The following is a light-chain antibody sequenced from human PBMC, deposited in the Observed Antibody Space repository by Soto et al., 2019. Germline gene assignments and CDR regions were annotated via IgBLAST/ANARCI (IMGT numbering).Light chain of an antibody. CDR3: ISYIPSTTTHRV. CDR2: EVS. V-gene: IGLV2-14*01. CDR1: SSDVGDYNR. J-gene: IGLJ2*01. Sequence: QSVLPQPASVSGSPGQSITISCTGTSSDVGDYNRVSWYQHHPGKAPKLLILEVSDRPSGISDRVSGFKSGNTASLTISGLQAEDEADYYCISYIPSTTTHRVVGGGTKLTVL.